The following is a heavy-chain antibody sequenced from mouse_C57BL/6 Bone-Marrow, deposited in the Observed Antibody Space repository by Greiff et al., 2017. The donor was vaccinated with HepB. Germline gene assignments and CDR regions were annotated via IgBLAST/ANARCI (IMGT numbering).Heavy chain of an antibody. Sequence: EVQLQQSGPELVKPGASVKISCKASGYTFTDYYMNWVKQSHGKSLEWIGDINPNNGGTSYNQKFKGKATLTVDKSSSTAYMELRSLTSEDSAVYYCAREGVYYGSPYFDYWGQGTTLTVSS. D-gene: IGHD1-1*01. V-gene: IGHV1-26*01. CDR1: GYTFTDYY. J-gene: IGHJ2*01. CDR3: AREGVYYGSPYFDY. CDR2: INPNNGGT.